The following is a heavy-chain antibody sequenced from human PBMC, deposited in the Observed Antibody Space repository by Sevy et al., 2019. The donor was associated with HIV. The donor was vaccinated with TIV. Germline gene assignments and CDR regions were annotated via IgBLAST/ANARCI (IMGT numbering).Heavy chain of an antibody. CDR1: GFTFSISD. CDR2: ISSRSSTI. Sequence: GGSLRLSCAASGFTFSISDMNWVRQAPGKGLEWVSFISSRSSTIYYADSVKGRFTISRDNAKNSLYLQMNSLRDDDTAVYYCASGSYHKNFDYRGQGTLVTVSS. V-gene: IGHV3-48*02. CDR3: ASGSYHKNFDY. J-gene: IGHJ4*02. D-gene: IGHD3-10*01.